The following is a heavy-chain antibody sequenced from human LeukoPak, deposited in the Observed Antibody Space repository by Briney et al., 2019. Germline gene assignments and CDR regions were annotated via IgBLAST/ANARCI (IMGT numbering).Heavy chain of an antibody. Sequence: PGGSLRLSCAASGFTFSSYSMNWVRQAPGKGLEWVSSISSSSSYIYYADSVKGRFTISRDNAKNSLYLQMSSLRAEDTAVYYCAREHCSSTSCYSYWYFDLWGRGTLVTVSS. J-gene: IGHJ2*01. CDR3: AREHCSSTSCYSYWYFDL. D-gene: IGHD2-2*01. CDR2: ISSSSSYI. CDR1: GFTFSSYS. V-gene: IGHV3-21*01.